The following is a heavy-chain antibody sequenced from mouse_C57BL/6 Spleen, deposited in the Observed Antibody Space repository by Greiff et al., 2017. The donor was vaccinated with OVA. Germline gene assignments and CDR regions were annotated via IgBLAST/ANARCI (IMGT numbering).Heavy chain of an antibody. CDR2: IYPYNGVS. Sequence: VQLKQSGPELVKPGASVKISCKASGYSFTGYYMHWVKQSHGNILDWIGYIYPYNGVSSYNQKFKGKATLTVDTSSSTAYMQLSSLTSEDSAVYYCARRDYGSSYERYFDVWGTGTTVTVSS. V-gene: IGHV1-31*01. CDR3: ARRDYGSSYERYFDV. D-gene: IGHD1-1*01. J-gene: IGHJ1*03. CDR1: GYSFTGYY.